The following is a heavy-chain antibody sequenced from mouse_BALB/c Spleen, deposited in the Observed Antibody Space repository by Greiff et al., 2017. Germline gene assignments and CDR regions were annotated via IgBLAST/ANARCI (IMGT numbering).Heavy chain of an antibody. CDR3: ARWVDFAY. Sequence: EVKLVESGPGLVKPSQSLSLTCTVTGYSITSDYAWNWIRQFPGNKLEWMGYISYSGSTSYNPSLKSRISITRDTSKNQFFLQLNSVTTEDTATYYCARWVDFAYWGQGTLVTVSA. J-gene: IGHJ3*01. D-gene: IGHD1-1*02. CDR1: GYSITSDYA. V-gene: IGHV3-2*02. CDR2: ISYSGST.